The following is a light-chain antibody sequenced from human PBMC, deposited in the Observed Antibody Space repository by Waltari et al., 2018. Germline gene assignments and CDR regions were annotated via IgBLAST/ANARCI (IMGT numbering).Light chain of an antibody. J-gene: IGLJ2*01. V-gene: IGLV1-40*01. Sequence: QSVLTQPPSVSGAPGQRVTISCTGSSSNIWAGYDVHWYQQLPGTAPKPPIYGNSNRPSGVPDRFSGSKSGTSASLAITGLQAEDEADYYCQSYDSSLSGYVVFGGGTKLTVL. CDR1: SSNIWAGYD. CDR2: GNS. CDR3: QSYDSSLSGYVV.